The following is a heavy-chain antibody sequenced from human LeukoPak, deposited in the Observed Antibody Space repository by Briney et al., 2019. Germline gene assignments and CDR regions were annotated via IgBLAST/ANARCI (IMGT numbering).Heavy chain of an antibody. V-gene: IGHV3-64D*06. J-gene: IGHJ4*02. CDR3: VKDRNIVVVVAATLLLDY. Sequence: GGSLRLSCSASGFTFSSYAMHWVRQAPGKGLEYVSAISSNGGSTYYAGSVKGRFTISRDNSKNTLYLQMSSLRAEDTAVYYCVKDRNIVVVVAATLLLDYWGQGTRVTVSS. CDR1: GFTFSSYA. CDR2: ISSNGGST. D-gene: IGHD2-15*01.